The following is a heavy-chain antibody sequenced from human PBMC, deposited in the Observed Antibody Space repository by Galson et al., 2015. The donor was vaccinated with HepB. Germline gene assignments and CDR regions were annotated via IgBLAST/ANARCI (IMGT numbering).Heavy chain of an antibody. J-gene: IGHJ6*02. Sequence: SVKVSCKASGYTFSTYAIHWVRQAPGQRLEWLGWINAGKDDTKLAQKFQGRVTTTRDKSISTAYMELTSLRSDDTAVYYCARGRLTIFAVVTDVRDYYYRMDVWGQGTTVTVSS. V-gene: IGHV1-3*01. D-gene: IGHD3-3*01. CDR2: INAGKDDT. CDR1: GYTFSTYA. CDR3: ARGRLTIFAVVTDVRDYYYRMDV.